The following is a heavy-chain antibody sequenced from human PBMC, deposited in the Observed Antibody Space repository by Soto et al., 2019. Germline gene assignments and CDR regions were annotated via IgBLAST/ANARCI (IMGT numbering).Heavy chain of an antibody. V-gene: IGHV3-30-3*01. CDR1: GLTFSNYA. J-gene: IGHJ6*02. CDR2: ISDDGSHT. Sequence: QVQLVESGGGVVHPGGSLRVSCVVSGLTFSNYALHWIRQAPGKGLEWVAVISDDGSHTYYAESVRGRFIISRANSKNTLYLEMSSLRAEDTAVVYCARDPTPRCTGGTCSSYGMDVWGQGTTVTVSS. D-gene: IGHD2-15*01. CDR3: ARDPTPRCTGGTCSSYGMDV.